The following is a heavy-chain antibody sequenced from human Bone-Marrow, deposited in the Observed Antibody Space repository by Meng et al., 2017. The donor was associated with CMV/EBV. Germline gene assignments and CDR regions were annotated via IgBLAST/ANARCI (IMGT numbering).Heavy chain of an antibody. CDR3: ARIPLGWVMDV. CDR1: GFTFSSYW. D-gene: IGHD7-27*01. CDR2: INSDGSST. J-gene: IGHJ6*02. V-gene: IGHV3-74*01. Sequence: GGSLRLSCAASGFTFSSYWMHWVRQAPGKGLVWVSRINSDGSSTSYADSVKGRFTISRDNAKNTLYLQMNRLRSDDTAVYYCARIPLGWVMDVWGQGTTVTVSS.